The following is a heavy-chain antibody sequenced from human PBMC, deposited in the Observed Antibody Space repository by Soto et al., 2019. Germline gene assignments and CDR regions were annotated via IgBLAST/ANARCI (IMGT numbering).Heavy chain of an antibody. Sequence: ASVKVSCKASGYTFTGYYMHWVRQAPGQGLEWMGWINPNSGGTDYAQKFQGWVTMTRDTSISTAYMELSRLRSDDTAVYYCAREVYCSSTSCYDEAGWFDPWGQGTLVTVSS. J-gene: IGHJ5*02. V-gene: IGHV1-2*04. D-gene: IGHD2-2*01. CDR2: INPNSGGT. CDR1: GYTFTGYY. CDR3: AREVYCSSTSCYDEAGWFDP.